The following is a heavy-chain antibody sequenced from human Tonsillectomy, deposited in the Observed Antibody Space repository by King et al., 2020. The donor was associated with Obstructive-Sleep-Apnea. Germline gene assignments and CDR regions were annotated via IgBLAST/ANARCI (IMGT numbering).Heavy chain of an antibody. D-gene: IGHD1-26*01. CDR3: AKDRRGVGAFFDY. V-gene: IGHV3-23*04. CDR2: ISGSGGST. Sequence: VQLVESGGGLVQPGGSLRLSCAASGFTFSNYAMNWVRQAPGKGLQWVSGISGSGGSTYYADSVKGRFTISRDNSKNTLYLQMNSLRAEDTAVYYRAKDRRGVGAFFDYWAQGTLVTVSS. J-gene: IGHJ4*02. CDR1: GFTFSNYA.